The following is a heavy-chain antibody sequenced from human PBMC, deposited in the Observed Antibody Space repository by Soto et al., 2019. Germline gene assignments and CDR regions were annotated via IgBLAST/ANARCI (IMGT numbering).Heavy chain of an antibody. CDR2: INPNSGGT. D-gene: IGHD2-2*01. V-gene: IGHV1-2*02. CDR1: GYTFTGYY. J-gene: IGHJ6*02. Sequence: ASVKVSCKASGYTFTGYYMHWVRQAPGQGLEWMGWINPNSGGTNYAQKFQGRVTMTRDTSISTAYMELSRLRSDDTAVYYCARVRCSSTSCYVGHYYYYYGMDVWGQGTTVTV. CDR3: ARVRCSSTSCYVGHYYYYYGMDV.